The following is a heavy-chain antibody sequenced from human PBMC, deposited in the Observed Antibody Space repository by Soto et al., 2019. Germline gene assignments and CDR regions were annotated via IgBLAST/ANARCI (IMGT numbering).Heavy chain of an antibody. D-gene: IGHD3-10*01. J-gene: IGHJ4*02. V-gene: IGHV3-21*01. Sequence: GGSLILSCAASGFTFSSYSMNWVRQALGKGLEWVSSISSSSSYTYYADSVKGRFTISRDNAKNSLYLQMNSLRAEDTAVYYCALVLPMVRRSIDFWGQGILVTVS. CDR1: GFTFSSYS. CDR2: ISSSSSYT. CDR3: ALVLPMVRRSIDF.